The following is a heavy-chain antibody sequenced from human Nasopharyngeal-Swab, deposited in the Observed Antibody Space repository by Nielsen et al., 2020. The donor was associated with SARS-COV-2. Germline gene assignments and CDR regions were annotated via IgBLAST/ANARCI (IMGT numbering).Heavy chain of an antibody. D-gene: IGHD3-10*01. CDR2: INPGSGGT. CDR1: GYTFNNYY. Sequence: ASVKVSCKASGYTFNNYYIHWVRQAPGQGLEWMGMINPGSGGTTYAQKFQGRVTMTRDTSTSTVFMDLSSLRSEDTAVYYCAGLRNGGYYGMDVWGQGATVTVSS. CDR3: AGLRNGGYYGMDV. J-gene: IGHJ6*02. V-gene: IGHV1-46*02.